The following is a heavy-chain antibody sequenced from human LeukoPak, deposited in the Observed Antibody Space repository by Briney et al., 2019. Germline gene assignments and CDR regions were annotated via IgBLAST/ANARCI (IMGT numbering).Heavy chain of an antibody. CDR3: ARARYFDWLTYNWFDP. D-gene: IGHD3-9*01. Sequence: GGSLRLSCAASGLTFSSYWMSWVRQAPGKGLEWVANIKQDGSEKYYVDSVKGRFTISGDNAKNSLYLQMNSLRAEDTAVYYCARARYFDWLTYNWFDPWGQGTLVTVSS. CDR1: GLTFSSYW. V-gene: IGHV3-7*01. CDR2: IKQDGSEK. J-gene: IGHJ5*02.